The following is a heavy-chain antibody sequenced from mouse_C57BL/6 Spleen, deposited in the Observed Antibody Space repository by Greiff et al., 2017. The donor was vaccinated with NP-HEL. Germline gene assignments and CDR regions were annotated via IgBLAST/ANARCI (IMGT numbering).Heavy chain of an antibody. J-gene: IGHJ4*01. V-gene: IGHV1-55*01. D-gene: IGHD1-1*01. CDR2: IYPGSGST. CDR1: GYTFTSYW. Sequence: QVQLKQPGAELVKPGASVKMSCKASGYTFTSYWITWVKQRPGQGLEWIGDIYPGSGSTNYNEKFKSKATLTVDTSSSTAYMQLSSLTSEDSAVYYCARHYGRNAMDYWGQGTSVTVSS. CDR3: ARHYGRNAMDY.